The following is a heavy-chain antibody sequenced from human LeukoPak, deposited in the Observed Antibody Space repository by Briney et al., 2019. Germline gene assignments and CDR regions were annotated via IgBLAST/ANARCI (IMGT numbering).Heavy chain of an antibody. D-gene: IGHD5-12*01. CDR3: ARDRRYNDYDYCFDY. Sequence: ASVKVSCKASGYIFTSYYMHWVRQAPGQGLEWMGIINPSAGSTTYAQKFQGRVAMTRDTSTSTVYMELSSLSSEDTAVYYCARDRRYNDYDYCFDYWGQGTLVTVSS. CDR2: INPSAGST. CDR1: GYIFTSYY. V-gene: IGHV1-46*01. J-gene: IGHJ4*02.